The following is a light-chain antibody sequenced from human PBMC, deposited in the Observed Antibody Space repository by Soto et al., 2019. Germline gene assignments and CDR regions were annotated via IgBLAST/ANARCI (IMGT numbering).Light chain of an antibody. Sequence: EIVMTQSPDTLSVSPGERATLFCRASQSVSSTVAWYQQRPGQAPRLLIYGASTRATGIPARFSGSGSGTEFTLTISSLQYEDFAVYYCQQYNDWLTFGGGTKVEIK. CDR2: GAS. J-gene: IGKJ4*01. CDR1: QSVSST. CDR3: QQYNDWLT. V-gene: IGKV3-15*01.